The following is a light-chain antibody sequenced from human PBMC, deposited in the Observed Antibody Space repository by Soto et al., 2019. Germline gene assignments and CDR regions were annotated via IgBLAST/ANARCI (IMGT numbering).Light chain of an antibody. J-gene: IGKJ4*01. CDR1: QGISNW. CDR3: QQANSFPLT. V-gene: IGKV1-12*01. CDR2: AAS. Sequence: DIQMTQSPSSVSASVGDRVTITCRASQGISNWLAWYQQKPGKAPKLLIYAASSLQSGVPSRFSGSGFGTDFTLTISSLQPEDFATYYCQQANSFPLTFCGGTKVELK.